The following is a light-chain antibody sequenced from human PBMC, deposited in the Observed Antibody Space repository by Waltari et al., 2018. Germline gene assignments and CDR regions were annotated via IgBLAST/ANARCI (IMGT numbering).Light chain of an antibody. Sequence: SYELTQPPSVSVSPGQTARITCSGDAMPKQYAHWYQQKPGKAPVLIIYKDNERPSGIPERFSGSTSGTTVTLTISGVQAEDEADYYCQSSDSIETWVFGGGTKLTVL. CDR2: KDN. J-gene: IGLJ3*02. CDR1: AMPKQY. V-gene: IGLV3-25*03. CDR3: QSSDSIETWV.